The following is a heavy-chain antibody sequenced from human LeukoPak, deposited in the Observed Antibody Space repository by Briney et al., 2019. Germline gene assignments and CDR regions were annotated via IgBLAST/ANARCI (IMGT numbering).Heavy chain of an antibody. CDR3: ARGFSYYYDSSAKRAFDI. Sequence: PSQTLSLTCAVSGGSISSVGYSWRWIRQPPGKGLEWIGYIYHSGSTYYNPSLKSRVTISVDRSKYQFSLKLSSVTAADTAVYYCARGFSYYYDSSAKRAFDIWGQGTMVTVSS. CDR2: IYHSGST. V-gene: IGHV4-30-2*01. J-gene: IGHJ3*02. D-gene: IGHD3-22*01. CDR1: GGSISSVGYS.